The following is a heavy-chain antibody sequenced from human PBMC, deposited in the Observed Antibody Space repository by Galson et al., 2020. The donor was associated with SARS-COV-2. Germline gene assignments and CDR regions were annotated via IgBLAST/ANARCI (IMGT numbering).Heavy chain of an antibody. Sequence: SETLSLTCAVYGGSFSGHYWSWIRQPPGKGLEWIGEINSSGSTNYNPSLKSRVTISVDTSKNHFSLKLSSVTAADTAVYYCAREENFFLVGTSTRSCYFDDWGRGTLATVSS. CDR1: GGSFSGHY. J-gene: IGHJ4*02. V-gene: IGHV4-34*01. CDR2: INSSGST. CDR3: AREENFFLVGTSTRSCYFDD. D-gene: IGHD2-21*02.